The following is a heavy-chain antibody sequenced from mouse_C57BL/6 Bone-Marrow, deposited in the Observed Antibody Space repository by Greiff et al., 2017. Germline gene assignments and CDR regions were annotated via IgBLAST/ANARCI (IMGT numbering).Heavy chain of an antibody. Sequence: VQLQQSGPVLALPGASVTMSCTTSGYTFPRSWLHLVKQRPGQGLEWIGALYPGNSDTRYTRTFQGKAKLTAVTSASTAYMELSSLTNEESAVYYCTGGGIYYYGSSSPWFAYWGQGTLVTVST. CDR3: TGGGIYYYGSSSPWFAY. V-gene: IGHV1-5*01. CDR2: LYPGNSDT. D-gene: IGHD1-1*01. CDR1: GYTFPRSW. J-gene: IGHJ3*01.